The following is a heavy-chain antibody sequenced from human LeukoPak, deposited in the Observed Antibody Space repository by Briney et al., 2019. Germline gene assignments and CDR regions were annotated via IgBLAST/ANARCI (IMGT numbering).Heavy chain of an antibody. CDR2: IYYNGST. CDR1: GGSISSYY. CDR3: ARPYISGWYGVFDI. Sequence: PSETLSLTCTVYGGSISSYYWSWIRQPPGKGLEWIGYIYYNGSTNYNPSLKSRVTISVDTSKNQFSLKLNSVTAADTAVYYCARPYISGWYGVFDIWGQGTMVTVSS. D-gene: IGHD6-19*01. V-gene: IGHV4-59*08. J-gene: IGHJ3*02.